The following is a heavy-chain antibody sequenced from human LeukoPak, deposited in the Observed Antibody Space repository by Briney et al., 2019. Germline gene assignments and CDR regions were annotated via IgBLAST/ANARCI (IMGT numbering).Heavy chain of an antibody. CDR1: GASISSYY. J-gene: IGHJ5*02. D-gene: IGHD1-26*01. Sequence: SETLSLTCSVSGASISSYYWNWIRRPPGKGLEWIGNIYIRGSTNYNPSLESRVTISLDTSKDQFSLKLTSVTAADTAFYYCAKDWELGSWGQGTLVTVSS. V-gene: IGHV4-59*01. CDR3: AKDWELGS. CDR2: IYIRGST.